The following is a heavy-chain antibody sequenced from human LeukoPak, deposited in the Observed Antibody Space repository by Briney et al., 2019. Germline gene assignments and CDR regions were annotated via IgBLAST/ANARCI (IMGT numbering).Heavy chain of an antibody. CDR3: ATSRIMATISPFDY. V-gene: IGHV5-51*01. J-gene: IGHJ4*02. CDR2: IYPGDSDI. Sequence: GESLKISCKGSGYSFTSYWISWLRQMPGKGLEWMGTIYPGDSDIRYSPSFQGQVTFSADNSIGTAYLQWSSLKASDTAMYYCATSRIMATISPFDYWGQGTLVTVSS. CDR1: GYSFTSYW. D-gene: IGHD5-24*01.